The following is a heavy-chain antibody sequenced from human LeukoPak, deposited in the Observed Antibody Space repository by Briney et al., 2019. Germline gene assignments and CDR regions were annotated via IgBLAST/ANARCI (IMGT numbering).Heavy chain of an antibody. CDR3: ARVADVVNRFDP. CDR2: IYPADSET. Sequence: GESLRISRQASGYSFNTFWIGCVRQMPGQGLEWMGAIYPADSETRYSPSFQGQVTISADKSIKTTYLQWRSLKASDTGIYYCARVADVVNRFDPWGQGTLVTVSS. D-gene: IGHD2-21*01. V-gene: IGHV5-51*01. J-gene: IGHJ5*02. CDR1: GYSFNTFW.